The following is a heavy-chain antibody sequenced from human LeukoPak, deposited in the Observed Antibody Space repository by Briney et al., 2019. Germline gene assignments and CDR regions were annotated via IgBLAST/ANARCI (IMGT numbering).Heavy chain of an antibody. CDR3: ARQGSYGDLAGYFQD. CDR1: GLTVRNNY. CDR2: IYSDGST. J-gene: IGHJ1*01. Sequence: GGSLRLSCAASGLTVRNNYMSWVRQSPGKGLEWVSVIYSDGSTYYEDSVKGRLTFSRDNSKNTLYLQMNSLRPEDTAVYYCARQGSYGDLAGYFQDWGQGTLVTVSS. D-gene: IGHD3-10*01. V-gene: IGHV3-53*05.